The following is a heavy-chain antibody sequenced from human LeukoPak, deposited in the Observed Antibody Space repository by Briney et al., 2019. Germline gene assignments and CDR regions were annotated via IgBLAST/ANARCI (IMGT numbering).Heavy chain of an antibody. CDR2: IYHSGST. D-gene: IGHD3-16*01. CDR3: AREGGMGWFDP. J-gene: IGHJ5*02. CDR1: GGSISSGGYS. Sequence: SQTLSLTCAGSGGSISSGGYSWSWIRQPPGKGLEWIGYIYHSGSTYYNPSLKSRVTISVDRSKNQFSLKLSSVTAADTAVYYCAREGGMGWFDPWGQGTLVTVSS. V-gene: IGHV4-30-2*01.